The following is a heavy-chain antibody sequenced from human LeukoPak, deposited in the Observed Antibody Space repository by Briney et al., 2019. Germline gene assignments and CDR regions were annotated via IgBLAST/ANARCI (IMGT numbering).Heavy chain of an antibody. CDR1: EFTFSTYA. V-gene: IGHV3-23*01. D-gene: IGHD5-12*01. CDR3: AKGSNRGVATIDY. J-gene: IGHJ4*02. CDR2: ISGGGGTT. Sequence: PGGSLRLSCAASEFTFSTYAMSWVRQAPGKGLEWVSVISGGGGTTYYADSVKGRFTISRDNAKNTLYLQMNSLRAEDTAVYYCAKGSNRGVATIDYWGQGTLVTVSS.